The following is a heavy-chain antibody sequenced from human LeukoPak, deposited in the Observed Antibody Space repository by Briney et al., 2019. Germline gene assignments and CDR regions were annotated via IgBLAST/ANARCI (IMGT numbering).Heavy chain of an antibody. V-gene: IGHV3-30*18. CDR1: GFTFSSHG. J-gene: IGHJ3*02. D-gene: IGHD2-15*01. Sequence: GGSLRLSCAASGFTFSSHGMHWVRQAPGKGLEWVAVISYDGSNKYYADSVKGRFTISRDNSKNTLYLQMNSLRAEDTAVYYCAKEDCSGGSCYSRALGAFDIWGQGTMVTVSS. CDR2: ISYDGSNK. CDR3: AKEDCSGGSCYSRALGAFDI.